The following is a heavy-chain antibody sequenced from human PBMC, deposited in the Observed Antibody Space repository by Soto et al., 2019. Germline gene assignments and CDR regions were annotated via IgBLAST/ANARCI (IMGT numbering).Heavy chain of an antibody. Sequence: PGGSLRLSCVAPGFTFSDYVMHWVRQAPGKGLEWVTLISYDESSKYLADSVKGRFSISRDNPKNTLYLEINSLRPEDTAVYFCARQGIGARKYHYNYLDVWGLGTTVTVSS. J-gene: IGHJ6*02. D-gene: IGHD1-20*01. CDR1: GFTFSDYV. V-gene: IGHV3-30-3*01. CDR3: ARQGIGARKYHYNYLDV. CDR2: ISYDESSK.